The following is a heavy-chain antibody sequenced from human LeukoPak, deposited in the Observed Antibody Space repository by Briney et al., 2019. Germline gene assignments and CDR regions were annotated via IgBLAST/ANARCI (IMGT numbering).Heavy chain of an antibody. V-gene: IGHV1-18*01. CDR2: ISAYNGNT. Sequence: ASVKVSCKASGYTFSIYGISWVRQAPGQGLEWMGWISAYNGNTNYAQKLQGRVTMTTDTSTSTAYMELRSLRSDDTAVYYCARWFGELLVVYYYYYMDVWGKGTTVTVSS. CDR3: ARWFGELLVVYYYYYMDV. J-gene: IGHJ6*03. D-gene: IGHD3-10*01. CDR1: GYTFSIYG.